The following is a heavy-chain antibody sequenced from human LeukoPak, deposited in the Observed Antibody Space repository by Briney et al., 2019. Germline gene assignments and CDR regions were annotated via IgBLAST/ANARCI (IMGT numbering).Heavy chain of an antibody. CDR2: INHSGST. CDR3: ARWTGLGQDY. V-gene: IGHV4-4*02. Sequence: KPSGTLSLTCAVSGGSISSSNWWSWVRQPPGKGLEWIGEINHSGSTNYNPSLKSRVTISVDTSKNQFSLKLSSVTAADTAVYYCARWTGLGQDYWGQGTLVTVSS. D-gene: IGHD3-10*01. J-gene: IGHJ4*02. CDR1: GGSISSSNW.